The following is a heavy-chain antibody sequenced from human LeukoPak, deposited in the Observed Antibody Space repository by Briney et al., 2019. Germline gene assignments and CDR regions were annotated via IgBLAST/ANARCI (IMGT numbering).Heavy chain of an antibody. J-gene: IGHJ4*02. CDR1: GFTFSKYA. CDR2: ISWNSGSI. Sequence: SLRLSCAASGFTFSKYAMNWVRQAPGKGLEWVSAISWNSGSIGYADSVKGRFTISRDNGKNSLYLQMNSLRTEDTALYYCAKGHTYGLGESYLDFWGQGTLVSVSS. D-gene: IGHD5-18*01. CDR3: AKGHTYGLGESYLDF. V-gene: IGHV3-9*01.